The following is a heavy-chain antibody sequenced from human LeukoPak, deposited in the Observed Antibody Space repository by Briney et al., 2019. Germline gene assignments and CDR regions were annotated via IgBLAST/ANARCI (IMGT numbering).Heavy chain of an antibody. CDR3: ARLRGGMYSSRDAFDI. V-gene: IGHV1-18*01. D-gene: IGHD2-2*01. CDR2: ISPYDGDT. J-gene: IGHJ3*02. Sequence: GASVKVSFKASGGTFTSYTISWGRPAPGQGLGWLAWISPYDGDTNYTPDLPGRVTLSTATSTSTAYMELTSLRSDDTAVNYCARLRGGMYSSRDAFDIWGQGTMVTVSS. CDR1: GGTFTSYT.